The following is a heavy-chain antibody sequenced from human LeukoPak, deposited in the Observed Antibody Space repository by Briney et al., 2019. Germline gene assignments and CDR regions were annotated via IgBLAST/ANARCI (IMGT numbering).Heavy chain of an antibody. D-gene: IGHD3-3*01. CDR2: ISSSGSTI. Sequence: PGGSLRLSCAASGFTFSDYYMSWIRQAPGKGLEWVSYISSSGSTIYYADSAKGRFTISRDNAKNSLYLQMNSLKTEDTAVYYCTSTYYDFWSGSFDYWGQGTLVTVSS. CDR3: TSTYYDFWSGSFDY. CDR1: GFTFSDYY. J-gene: IGHJ4*02. V-gene: IGHV3-11*01.